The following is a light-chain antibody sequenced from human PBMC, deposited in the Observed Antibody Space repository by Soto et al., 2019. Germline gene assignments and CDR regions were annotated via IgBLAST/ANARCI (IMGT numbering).Light chain of an antibody. CDR2: GAS. Sequence: ENLLTQSPGTLSLSPGERATLSCRASQSVNSRYLAWYQQKPGQAPRLFIYGASNRATGIPDRFSGSGSGTDFPLPINRLEPEDFAVYYCQHYGNSPFTFGPGTKVEIK. J-gene: IGKJ3*01. V-gene: IGKV3-20*01. CDR3: QHYGNSPFT. CDR1: QSVNSRY.